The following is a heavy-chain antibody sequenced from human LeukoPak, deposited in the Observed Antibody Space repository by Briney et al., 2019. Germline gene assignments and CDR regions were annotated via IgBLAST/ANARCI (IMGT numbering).Heavy chain of an antibody. CDR2: IIPILGIA. V-gene: IGHV1-69*04. Sequence: SVKVSCKASGGTFSSYAISWVRQAPGQGLEWMGRIIPILGIANYAQKFQGRVTITADKSTSTAYMELSSLRSEDTAVYYCARDSALYSSGSNKFDYWGQGTLVTVSS. J-gene: IGHJ4*02. CDR1: GGTFSSYA. CDR3: ARDSALYSSGSNKFDY. D-gene: IGHD6-19*01.